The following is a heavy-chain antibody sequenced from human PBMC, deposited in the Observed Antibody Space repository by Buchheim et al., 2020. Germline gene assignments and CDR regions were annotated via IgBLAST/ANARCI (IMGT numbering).Heavy chain of an antibody. CDR3: ARDDRDEAMAYCGGDCYSNFDY. CDR1: GFTFSSYS. Sequence: VQLVESGGGLVKPGGSLRLSCAASGFTFSSYSMNWVRQAPGKGLEWVSYISSSSSTIYYADSVKGRFTISRDNAKNSLYLQMNSLRDEDTAVYYCARDDRDEAMAYCGGDCYSNFDYWGQGTL. CDR2: ISSSSSTI. D-gene: IGHD2-21*02. J-gene: IGHJ4*02. V-gene: IGHV3-48*02.